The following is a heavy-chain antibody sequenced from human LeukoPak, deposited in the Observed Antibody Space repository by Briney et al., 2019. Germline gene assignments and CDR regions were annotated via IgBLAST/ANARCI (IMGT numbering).Heavy chain of an antibody. V-gene: IGHV1-69-2*01. CDR3: ATHGIYDILTFDY. Sequence: ATVKISCKVSGYTFTDYYMHWVQRAPGKGLEWMGLVDPEDGETIYAEKFQGRVTITADTSTDTAYMELGSLRSEDTAVYYCATHGIYDILTFDYWGQGTLVTVSS. D-gene: IGHD3-9*01. J-gene: IGHJ4*02. CDR1: GYTFTDYY. CDR2: VDPEDGET.